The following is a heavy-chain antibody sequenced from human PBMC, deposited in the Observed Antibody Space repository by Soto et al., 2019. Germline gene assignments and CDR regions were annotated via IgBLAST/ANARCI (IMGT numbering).Heavy chain of an antibody. CDR3: ARGKKDRYNWNVGFDY. CDR1: GFTFSISR. CDR2: ISSSSSYI. J-gene: IGHJ4*02. V-gene: IGHV3-21*01. D-gene: IGHD1-1*01. Sequence: LRLSCASSGFTFSISRMNWFLQAPGTGLEWVSSISSSSSYIYYADSVKGRFTISRDNAKNSLYLQMNSLRAEDTAVYYCARGKKDRYNWNVGFDYWGQGTLVTVSS.